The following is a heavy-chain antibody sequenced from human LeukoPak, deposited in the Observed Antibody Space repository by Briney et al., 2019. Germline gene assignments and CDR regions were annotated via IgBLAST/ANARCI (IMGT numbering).Heavy chain of an antibody. CDR1: GGTFSSYA. J-gene: IGHJ4*02. V-gene: IGHV1-69*05. D-gene: IGHD5-18*01. CDR2: IIPIFGTA. CDR3: ASFSGYSYGFDFDY. Sequence: SAKVSCKASGGTFSSYAISWVRQAPGQGLEWMGGIIPIFGTANYAQKFQGRVTITTDESTSTAYMELSSLRSEDTAVYYCASFSGYSYGFDFDYWGQGTLVTVSS.